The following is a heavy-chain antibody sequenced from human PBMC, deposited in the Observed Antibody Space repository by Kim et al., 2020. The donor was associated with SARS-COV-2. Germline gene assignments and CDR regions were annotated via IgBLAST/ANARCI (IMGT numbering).Heavy chain of an antibody. V-gene: IGHV4-59*01. CDR3: ARGLRAESVSPSVY. CDR1: GASISTYY. J-gene: IGHJ4*02. Sequence: SQTLSLTCTVSGASISTYYWNWIRQPPGKGLEFIGYIHNSGRSDSNPSLKSRVTISVDTSKNQLSLKLTSVTAADTAIYYCARGLRAESVSPSVYWGQGA. CDR2: IHNSGRS. D-gene: IGHD3-10*01.